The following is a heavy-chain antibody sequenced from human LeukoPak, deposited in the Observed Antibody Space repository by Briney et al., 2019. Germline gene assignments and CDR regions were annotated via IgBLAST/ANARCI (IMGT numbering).Heavy chain of an antibody. CDR3: ARHAYCGGDCYSRPRAFDI. CDR1: GGSISSYY. D-gene: IGHD2-21*02. Sequence: SETLSLTCTVSGGSISSYYWSWIRQPPGKGLEWIGYIYYSGRTNHNPSLKSRVTISVDTSKNQFSLKLSSVTAADTAVYYCARHAYCGGDCYSRPRAFDIWGQGTMVTVSS. J-gene: IGHJ3*02. CDR2: IYYSGRT. V-gene: IGHV4-59*01.